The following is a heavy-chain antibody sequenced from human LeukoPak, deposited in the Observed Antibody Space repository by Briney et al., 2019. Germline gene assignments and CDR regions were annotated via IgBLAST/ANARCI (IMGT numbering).Heavy chain of an antibody. CDR2: IYTSGST. CDR1: GVSISSYY. V-gene: IGHV4-4*07. Sequence: NPSETLSLTCTASGVSISSYYWSWIRQPAGKGLEWIGRIYTSGSTNYNPSLKSRVTMSVDTSKNQFSLKLSSVTAADTAVYYCARYLGELDAFDIWGQGTMVTVSS. D-gene: IGHD1-7*01. CDR3: ARYLGELDAFDI. J-gene: IGHJ3*02.